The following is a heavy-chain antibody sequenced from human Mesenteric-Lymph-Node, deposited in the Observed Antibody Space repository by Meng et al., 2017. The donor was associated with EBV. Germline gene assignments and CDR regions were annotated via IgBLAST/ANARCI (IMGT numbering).Heavy chain of an antibody. CDR3: ARVRSSGSGLIRNYFDY. Sequence: QRWVAGLLRPPVTLSLSCAVSGVFLNDSYWIWDRQAPGKGLEWIGEIHHIRIVSYNPSLKSRVTISVDTSNNQISLRLTSVPAADTAIYYCARVRSSGSGLIRNYFDYWGQGTLVTVSS. D-gene: IGHD6-19*01. CDR2: IHHIRIV. J-gene: IGHJ4*02. V-gene: IGHV4-34*01. CDR1: GVFLNDSY.